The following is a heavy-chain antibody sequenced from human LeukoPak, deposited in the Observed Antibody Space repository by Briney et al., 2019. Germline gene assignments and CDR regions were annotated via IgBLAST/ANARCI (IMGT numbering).Heavy chain of an antibody. CDR2: FNPDGSST. CDR1: GFTFSNYW. Sequence: SGGSLRLSCAASGFTFSNYWMHWVRQAPGKGLVWVSRFNPDGSSTDYADSVKGRFTISRDNARNTLYLQMNSLRVEDTAIYYCVRGTNDWTGIDYWGQGTLVTVSS. CDR3: VRGTNDWTGIDY. J-gene: IGHJ4*02. D-gene: IGHD2-8*01. V-gene: IGHV3-74*01.